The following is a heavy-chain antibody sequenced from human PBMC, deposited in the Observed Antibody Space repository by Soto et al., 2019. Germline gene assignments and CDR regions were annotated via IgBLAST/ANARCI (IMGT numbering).Heavy chain of an antibody. J-gene: IGHJ6*02. CDR3: ARGRLRGSSYNWNVYYYGMDV. V-gene: IGHV4-34*01. CDR2: INHSGST. Sequence: QVQLQQWGAGLLKPSETLSLTCAVYGGSFSGYYWSWIRQPPGKGLEWIGEINHSGSTNYNPSLKTRLTIAVDTSKNQFYLKLSSVTAADAAVYYCARGRLRGSSYNWNVYYYGMDVWGQGTTVTVSS. D-gene: IGHD1-1*01. CDR1: GGSFSGYY.